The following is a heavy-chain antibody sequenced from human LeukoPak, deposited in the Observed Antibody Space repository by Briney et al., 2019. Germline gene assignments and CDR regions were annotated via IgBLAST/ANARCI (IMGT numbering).Heavy chain of an antibody. CDR3: ARANYDSSGYLGY. CDR2: IYPGDSDT. Sequence: GESLKISCKGSGYSFTSYWIGWVRQMPGKGLEWMGIIYPGDSDTRYSPSFQGQVTISADKSISTAYLQWSSLKASDAAMYYCARANYDSSGYLGYWGQGTLVTVSS. D-gene: IGHD3-22*01. CDR1: GYSFTSYW. J-gene: IGHJ4*02. V-gene: IGHV5-51*01.